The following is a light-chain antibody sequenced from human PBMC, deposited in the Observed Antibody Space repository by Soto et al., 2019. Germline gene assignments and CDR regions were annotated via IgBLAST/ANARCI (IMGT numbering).Light chain of an antibody. Sequence: QSALTQPPSASGSPGQSVTISCTGTSSDVGGCKFVSWYQQYPGKAPKLIIYEVSKRPSGVPARFSGFKSGNSASLTVSGLQSEDEADYYCSSCAGSNNPYVFGTGTKVTVL. V-gene: IGLV2-8*01. CDR2: EVS. CDR3: SSCAGSNNPYV. CDR1: SSDVGGCKF. J-gene: IGLJ1*01.